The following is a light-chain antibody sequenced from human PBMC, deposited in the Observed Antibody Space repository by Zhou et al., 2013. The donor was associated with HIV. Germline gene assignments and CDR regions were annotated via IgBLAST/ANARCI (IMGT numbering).Light chain of an antibody. Sequence: DIQMTQSPSSLSASVGDRVTITCRASQGISNYLAWYQQKPGKVPKLLIYSISTLHSGVPSRFSGSRSGTDFTLTISSLQPEDVATYYCQKYNVAPQTFGQGTRVKSN. J-gene: IGKJ1*01. CDR2: SIS. CDR3: QKYNVAPQT. CDR1: QGISNY. V-gene: IGKV1-27*01.